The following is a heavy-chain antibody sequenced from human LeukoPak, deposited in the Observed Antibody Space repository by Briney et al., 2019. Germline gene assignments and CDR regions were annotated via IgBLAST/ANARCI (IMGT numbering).Heavy chain of an antibody. J-gene: IGHJ3*02. CDR2: ITYVGIKK. CDR3: ARDHHDAFDI. CDR1: GFTFSTYA. V-gene: IGHV3-30-3*01. Sequence: SGGSLRLSCAASGFTFSTYAMHWVRQAPGKGLEWVAVITYVGIKKYYADSVKGRFTISRDNSKNTLYLQMNSLRAEDTAVYYCARDHHDAFDIWGQGTMVTVSS.